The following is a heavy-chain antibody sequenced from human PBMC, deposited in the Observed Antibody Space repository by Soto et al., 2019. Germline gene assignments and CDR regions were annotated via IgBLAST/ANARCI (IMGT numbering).Heavy chain of an antibody. CDR1: GGSITSGTFS. D-gene: IGHD3-10*01. V-gene: IGHV4-30-2*05. CDR2: IYYTGST. Sequence: SETLSLTCAVSGGSITSGTFSWTWIRQPPGKGLEFIWHIYYTGSTYYNPSLKSRAGISVDSSKSQVSLKLTSVTAADTAVYFCARILMNYYRLDYWGQGALVTVSS. CDR3: ARILMNYYRLDY. J-gene: IGHJ4*02.